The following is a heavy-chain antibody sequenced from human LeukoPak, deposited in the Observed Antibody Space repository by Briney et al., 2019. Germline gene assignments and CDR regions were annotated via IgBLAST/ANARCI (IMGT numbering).Heavy chain of an antibody. J-gene: IGHJ4*02. CDR3: ARPSRGFNLDY. CDR1: RFTFDDFG. V-gene: IGHV3-20*04. CDR2: ISWNGGST. D-gene: IGHD1-14*01. Sequence: GGSLRLSCAGSRFTFDDFGMSWVRQAPGKGLEWVAGISWNGGSTGYADSVKGRFTISRDNAKNSLYLQMNSLRAEDTAVYYCARPSRGFNLDYWGQGTLVTVSS.